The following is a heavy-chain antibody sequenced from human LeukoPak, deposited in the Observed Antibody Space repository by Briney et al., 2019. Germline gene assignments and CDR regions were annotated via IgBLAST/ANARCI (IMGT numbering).Heavy chain of an antibody. CDR1: GLTFNNYW. Sequence: GGSLRLSCAAFGLTFNNYWMSWVRQAPGKGLEWVANIKQDGSEKYYVDSVKGRFTVSRDNAKNSLYLQMNSLRAEDTAVYYCARRRYSGSSQHFDYRGQGTLVTVSS. CDR3: ARRRYSGSSQHFDY. D-gene: IGHD1-26*01. CDR2: IKQDGSEK. V-gene: IGHV3-7*01. J-gene: IGHJ4*02.